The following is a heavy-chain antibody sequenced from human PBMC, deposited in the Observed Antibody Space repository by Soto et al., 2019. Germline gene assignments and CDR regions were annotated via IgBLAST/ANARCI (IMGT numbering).Heavy chain of an antibody. CDR3: ARLMTGYSLYYYYGMDV. Sequence: SETLSLTCTVAGGSISTYYWSWIRQPPGKGLEWLGYMYYSGSTNYNPSLKSRVTISVDTSKNQFSLKLSSVTAADTAVYYCARLMTGYSLYYYYGMDVWGQGTTVTVSS. J-gene: IGHJ6*02. D-gene: IGHD3-9*01. V-gene: IGHV4-59*01. CDR1: GGSISTYY. CDR2: MYYSGST.